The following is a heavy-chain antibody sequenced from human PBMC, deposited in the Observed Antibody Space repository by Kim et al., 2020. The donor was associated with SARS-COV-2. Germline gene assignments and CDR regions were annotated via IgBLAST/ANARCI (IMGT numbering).Heavy chain of an antibody. CDR3: ARHHSRGWLLWS. J-gene: IGHJ5*02. D-gene: IGHD5-12*01. CDR2: FFYSGST. CDR1: VAPSLVTP. V-gene: IGHV4-59*08. Sequence: SETLPSPALSLVAPSLVTPGAGSGSPQGRGWSGLGGFFYSGSTKYNPSLQSRVTISADTSKNQVSLKLNSVTAADTAVYYCARHHSRGWLLWSWGQGTLVTVSS.